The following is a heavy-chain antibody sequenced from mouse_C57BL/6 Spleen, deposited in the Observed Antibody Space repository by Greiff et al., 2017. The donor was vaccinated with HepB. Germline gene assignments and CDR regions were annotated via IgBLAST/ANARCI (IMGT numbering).Heavy chain of an antibody. J-gene: IGHJ3*01. CDR1: GYAFSSYW. V-gene: IGHV1-80*01. Sequence: QVQLQQSGAELVKPGASVKISCKASGYAFSSYWMNWVKQRPGKGLEWIGQIYPGDGDTNYNGKFKGKATLTADKSSSTAYMQLSSLTSEDSAVYFCATGYYGSSPFAYWGQGTLVTVSA. D-gene: IGHD1-1*01. CDR3: ATGYYGSSPFAY. CDR2: IYPGDGDT.